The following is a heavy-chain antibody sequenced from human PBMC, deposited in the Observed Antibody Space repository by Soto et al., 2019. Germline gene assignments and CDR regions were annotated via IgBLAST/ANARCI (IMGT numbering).Heavy chain of an antibody. D-gene: IGHD3-9*01. CDR1: GGSISSSSYY. V-gene: IGHV4-39*01. CDR2: IYYSGST. CDR3: ARLQRYFDWSHDY. J-gene: IGHJ4*02. Sequence: SETLSLTCAVHGGSISSSSYYWGWIRQPPGKGLEWIGSIYYSGSTYYNPSLKSRVTISVDTSKNQFSLKLSSVTAADTAVYYCARLQRYFDWSHDYWGQGTLVTVSS.